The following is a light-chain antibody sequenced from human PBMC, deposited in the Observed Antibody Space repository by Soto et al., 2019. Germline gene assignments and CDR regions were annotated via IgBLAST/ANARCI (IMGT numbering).Light chain of an antibody. V-gene: IGKV1-5*01. CDR3: QPDLKGLT. J-gene: IGKJ1*01. CDR2: DVS. CDR1: QSISGS. Sequence: DIQMTQSPSTLSASVGDRITITCRASQSISGSLAWCQHRPGEAPKLLIYDVSTLESGVPSRFSGFGSGTGFTLSHSGLPPYDFGNYHHQPDLKGLTFGQGTKVDIK.